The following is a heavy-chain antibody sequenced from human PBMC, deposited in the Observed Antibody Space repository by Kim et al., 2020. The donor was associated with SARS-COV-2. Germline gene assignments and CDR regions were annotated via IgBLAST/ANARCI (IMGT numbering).Heavy chain of an antibody. CDR2: NT. J-gene: IGHJ3*02. CDR3: ARIPLTAFDI. D-gene: IGHD2-21*01. V-gene: IGHV1-3*01. Sequence: NTKYSQKFQGRVTITRDTSASTAYMELSSLRSEDTAVYYCARIPLTAFDIWGQGTMVTVSS.